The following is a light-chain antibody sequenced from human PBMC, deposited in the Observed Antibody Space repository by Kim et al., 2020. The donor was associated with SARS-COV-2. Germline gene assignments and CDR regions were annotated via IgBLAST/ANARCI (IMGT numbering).Light chain of an antibody. CDR1: QSVGSSL. CDR3: QQYGSTPYT. V-gene: IGKV3-20*01. CDR2: EAF. Sequence: LSPGESAPLSWWASQSVGSSLLAWYQQNPGQAPRLLIYEAFKRVAGIPDRFSGSGSGTDFTLTISSPEPEDFAMYYCQQYGSTPYTFGQGNKLEI. J-gene: IGKJ2*01.